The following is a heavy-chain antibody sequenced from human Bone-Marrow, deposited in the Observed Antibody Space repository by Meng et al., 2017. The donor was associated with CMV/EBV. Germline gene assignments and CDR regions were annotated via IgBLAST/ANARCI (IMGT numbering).Heavy chain of an antibody. D-gene: IGHD3-22*01. J-gene: IGHJ4*02. CDR1: GFTFSKYS. CDR3: ARDEYDSSGLFDY. Sequence: GGSLRLSCAASGFTFSKYSAHWVRQAPDKGLEWVALVSNDGNNKYYAGSVRGRFTVSRDNAKNSLYLQMNSLRAEDTAVYYCARDEYDSSGLFDYWGQGTLVTVSS. CDR2: VSNDGNNK. V-gene: IGHV3-30*04.